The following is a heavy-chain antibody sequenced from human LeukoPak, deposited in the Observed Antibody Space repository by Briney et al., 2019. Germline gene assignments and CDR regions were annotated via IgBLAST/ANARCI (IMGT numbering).Heavy chain of an antibody. CDR2: INSDGRST. J-gene: IGHJ4*02. Sequence: GGSLRLSCAASGFTFSTSWMHWVRQVPGKGLVWVSRINSDGRSTDYADSVKGRFTISRDNTKHTLYLQMHSLRVEDTAMYYCAHTVWSGNYFDYWGQGTLVTVSS. CDR1: GFTFSTSW. V-gene: IGHV3-74*01. CDR3: AHTVWSGNYFDY. D-gene: IGHD3-3*01.